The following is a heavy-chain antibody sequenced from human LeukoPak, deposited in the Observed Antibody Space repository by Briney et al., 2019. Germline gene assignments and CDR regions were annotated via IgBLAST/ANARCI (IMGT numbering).Heavy chain of an antibody. CDR2: IYSGGST. CDR3: AKGWQAVAGAHFDY. Sequence: PGGSLRLSCAASGFAVSSNYMSWVRQAPGKGLEWVSVIYSGGSTYYADSVKGRFTISRDNSKNTLYLQMNSLRAEDTAVYYCAKGWQAVAGAHFDYWGQGTLVTVSS. J-gene: IGHJ4*02. V-gene: IGHV3-53*01. CDR1: GFAVSSNY. D-gene: IGHD6-19*01.